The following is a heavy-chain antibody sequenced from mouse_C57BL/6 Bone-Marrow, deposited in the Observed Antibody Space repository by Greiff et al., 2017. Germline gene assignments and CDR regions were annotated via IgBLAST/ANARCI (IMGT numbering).Heavy chain of an antibody. CDR2: IDPEIGDT. V-gene: IGHV14-4*01. J-gene: IGHJ2*01. CDR3: SSFDGNYFDF. D-gene: IGHD2-3*01. Sequence: EVKLQESGAELVRPGASVKLSCTASGFNIKDDYIHWVKQRPEQGLEWIGWIDPEIGDTESASKFQGKATITSDTSSNTAYLQLSSLTSEDTAVYYCSSFDGNYFDFWGQGTPLTVAS. CDR1: GFNIKDDY.